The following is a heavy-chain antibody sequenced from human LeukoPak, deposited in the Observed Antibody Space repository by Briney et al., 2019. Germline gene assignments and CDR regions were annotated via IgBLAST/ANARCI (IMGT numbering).Heavy chain of an antibody. Sequence: WASVKVSCKASGYTFTSYAMSWVRQAPGQGLEWMGWTSAYNGNTDYAQKLQGRVTMTTDTSTSTAYMELRSLRSDDTAVYYCARGLVGARGGYYFDYWGQGTLVTVSS. V-gene: IGHV1-18*01. CDR1: GYTFTSYA. CDR3: ARGLVGARGGYYFDY. D-gene: IGHD1-26*01. J-gene: IGHJ4*02. CDR2: TSAYNGNT.